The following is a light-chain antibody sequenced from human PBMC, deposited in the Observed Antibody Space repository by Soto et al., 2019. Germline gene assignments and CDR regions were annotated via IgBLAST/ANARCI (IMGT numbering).Light chain of an antibody. CDR2: GAS. J-gene: IGKJ2*01. Sequence: EIVLTQSPGTLSLSPGERATLSCRASQSVSSSYLAWYQQKPGQAPRLLIYGASSRATGIPDGFSGRGSGTDFALPTNNREPEDFEVFYCQQYGRSPRFFGQGPKREIK. CDR1: QSVSSSY. CDR3: QQYGRSPRF. V-gene: IGKV3-20*01.